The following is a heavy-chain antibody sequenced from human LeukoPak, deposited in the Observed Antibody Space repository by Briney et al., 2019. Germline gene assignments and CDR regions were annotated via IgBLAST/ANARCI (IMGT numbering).Heavy chain of an antibody. Sequence: GRSLRLSCAASGFTFSSYAMHWVRQAPGKGLEYVSAISSNGGSTYYANSVKGRFTISRDNSKNTLYLQMGSLRAEDMAVYYCARGRAAAGTYYFDYWGQGTLVTVSS. V-gene: IGHV3-64*01. CDR1: GFTFSSYA. D-gene: IGHD6-13*01. J-gene: IGHJ4*02. CDR2: ISSNGGST. CDR3: ARGRAAAGTYYFDY.